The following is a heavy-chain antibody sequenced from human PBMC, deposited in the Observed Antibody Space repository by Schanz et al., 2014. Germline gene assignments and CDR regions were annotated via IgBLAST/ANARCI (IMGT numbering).Heavy chain of an antibody. CDR1: GFTFSSYA. D-gene: IGHD3-10*01. Sequence: EVQLLESGGGLVQPGGSLRLSCAASGFTFSSYAMSWVRQAPGKGLEWVSAISGSGGSTYYADSVKGRFTISRDNSKNTLYLQMNSLRPEDTAVYYCARGGFGEVSYFDYWGHGTLVTVSS. CDR2: ISGSGGST. V-gene: IGHV3-23*01. CDR3: ARGGFGEVSYFDY. J-gene: IGHJ4*01.